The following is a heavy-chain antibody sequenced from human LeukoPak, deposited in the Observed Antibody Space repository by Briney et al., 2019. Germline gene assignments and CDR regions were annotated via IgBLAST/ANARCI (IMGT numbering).Heavy chain of an antibody. CDR3: ARVVTGTPPGRVDL. J-gene: IGHJ2*01. V-gene: IGHV4-34*01. CDR2: INHSGST. D-gene: IGHD1-20*01. Sequence: PSETLSLTCAVYGGSFSSYYWSWIRQPPGKGLEWIGEINHSGSTNYNPSLKSRVTISVDTSKNQFSLKLGSVTAADTAVYYCARVVTGTPPGRVDLWGRGTLVTVSS. CDR1: GGSFSSYY.